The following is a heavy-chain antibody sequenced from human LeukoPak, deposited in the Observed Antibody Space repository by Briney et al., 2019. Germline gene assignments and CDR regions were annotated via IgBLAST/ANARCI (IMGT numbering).Heavy chain of an antibody. CDR2: IYSDGSST. CDR1: GFTFSTYW. J-gene: IGHJ4*02. CDR3: PRGSEWDLLGSCDY. V-gene: IGHV3-74*03. Sequence: PGGSLRLSCAASGFTFSTYWIHWVRQAPGKGLVWVSRIYSDGSSTTYADPVKGRFTISRDNAENTVYLQMDSLRAEDTAVYYCPRGSEWDLLGSCDYWGQGTLVTVSS. D-gene: IGHD1-26*01.